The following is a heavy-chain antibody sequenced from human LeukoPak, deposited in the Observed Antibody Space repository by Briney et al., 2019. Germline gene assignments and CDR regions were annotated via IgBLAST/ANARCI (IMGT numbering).Heavy chain of an antibody. V-gene: IGHV4-61*02. Sequence: KTSETLSLTCTVSGGSISSGGYYWSWIRQPAGKGLEWIGRIYTSGSTNYNPSLKSRVTISVDTSKNQFSLKLSSVTAADTAVYYCASSRSLFTSGPFDYWGQGTLVTVSS. CDR3: ASSRSLFTSGPFDY. CDR2: IYTSGST. J-gene: IGHJ4*02. CDR1: GGSISSGGYY.